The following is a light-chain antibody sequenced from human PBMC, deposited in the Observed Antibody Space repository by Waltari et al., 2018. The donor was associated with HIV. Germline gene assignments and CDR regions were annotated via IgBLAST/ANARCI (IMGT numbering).Light chain of an antibody. CDR3: SSYSSSTALVV. J-gene: IGLJ2*01. CDR1: SRDVAGFKY. V-gene: IGLV2-14*03. Sequence: QAALPQPASVSGSPGPSITISCTGTSRDVAGFKYAPSYQQHPGKAPKLMIFDVSNRPSGVSNRFSGSKSGNTASLTISGLQAEDEAHYFCSSYSSSTALVVFGGGTKVTVL. CDR2: DVS.